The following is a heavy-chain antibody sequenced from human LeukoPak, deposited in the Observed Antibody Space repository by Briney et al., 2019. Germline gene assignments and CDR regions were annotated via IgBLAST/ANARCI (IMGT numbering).Heavy chain of an antibody. Sequence: ASVKVSCKASGYTFTSYGISWVRQAPGQGLEWMGIINPSGGSTSYAQKFQGRVTMTRDTSISTAYMELSRLRSDDTAVYYCAKSSSWAGYYYYYYMDVWGKGTTVTVSS. CDR2: INPSGGST. D-gene: IGHD6-13*01. CDR3: AKSSSWAGYYYYYYMDV. J-gene: IGHJ6*03. CDR1: GYTFTSYG. V-gene: IGHV1-46*01.